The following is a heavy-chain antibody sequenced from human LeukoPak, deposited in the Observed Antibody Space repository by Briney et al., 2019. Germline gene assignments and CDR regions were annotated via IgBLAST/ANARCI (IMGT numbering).Heavy chain of an antibody. V-gene: IGHV3-43*02. Sequence: GGSLRLSCAASGFSFDDYAMHWVRQAPGKGLEWVSLISGDGGSTYYADSVKGRFTISRDNSINSLYLQMNSLRTEDTALYYCAKTYYFGSGYYYYGMDVWDQGTTVTVSS. D-gene: IGHD3-10*01. CDR1: GFSFDDYA. CDR2: ISGDGGST. CDR3: AKTYYFGSGYYYYGMDV. J-gene: IGHJ6*02.